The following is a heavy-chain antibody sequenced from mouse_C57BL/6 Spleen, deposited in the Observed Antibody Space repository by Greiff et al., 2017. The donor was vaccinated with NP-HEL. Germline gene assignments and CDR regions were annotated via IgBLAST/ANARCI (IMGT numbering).Heavy chain of an antibody. V-gene: IGHV1-12*01. CDR2: IYPGNGDT. CDR1: GYTFTSYN. Sequence: QVQLQQSGAELVRPGASVKMSCKASGYTFTSYNMHWVKQTPRQGLEWIGAIYPGNGDTSYNQKFKGKATLTVDKSSSTAYMQLSSLTSEYSAFYFCARIYYDYDVASYFDYWGQGTSLTVSS. J-gene: IGHJ2*02. CDR3: ARIYYDYDVASYFDY. D-gene: IGHD2-4*01.